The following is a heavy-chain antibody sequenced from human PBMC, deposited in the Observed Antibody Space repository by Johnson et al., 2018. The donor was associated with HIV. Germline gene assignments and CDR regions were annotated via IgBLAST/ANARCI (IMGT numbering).Heavy chain of an antibody. V-gene: IGHV3-30*04. J-gene: IGHJ3*02. CDR3: ARDSGAPGNDAFDI. Sequence: QVQLVESGGGVVQPGRSLRLSCAASGFIFSSYAIHWVRQAPGKGLQWVAVIGFDGTNKYYADSLKGRFTISRDNSKNTLYLQMNSLRPEDTALYFCARDSGAPGNDAFDIWGQGTMVTISS. D-gene: IGHD1-26*01. CDR1: GFIFSSYA. CDR2: IGFDGTNK.